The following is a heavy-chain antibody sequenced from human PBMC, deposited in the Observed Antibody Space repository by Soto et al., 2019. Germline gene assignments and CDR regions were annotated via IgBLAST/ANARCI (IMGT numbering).Heavy chain of an antibody. CDR2: IYWDDDK. D-gene: IGHD3-9*01. J-gene: IGHJ3*02. V-gene: IGHV2-5*02. CDR1: GFSLSTSGVG. Sequence: QITLKESGPTLVKPTQTLTLTCTFSGFSLSTSGVGVGWIRQPPGKALEWLALIYWDDDKRYSPSLKSRLTITKDTSKNQVVLTMTNMDPVDTATYYCAHSIGDGYILRDDAFDIWGQGTMVTVSS. CDR3: AHSIGDGYILRDDAFDI.